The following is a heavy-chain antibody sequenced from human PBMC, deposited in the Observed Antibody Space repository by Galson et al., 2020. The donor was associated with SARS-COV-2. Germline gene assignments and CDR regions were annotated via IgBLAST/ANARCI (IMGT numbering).Heavy chain of an antibody. V-gene: IGHV3-30-3*01. Sequence: GESLKISCAASGFTFSSYAMHWVRQAPGKGLEWVAVISYDGSNKYYADSVKGRFTISRDNSKNTLYLQMNSLRAEDTAVYYCARDSGSYLNYWGQGTLVTVSS. D-gene: IGHD1-26*01. CDR1: GFTFSSYA. CDR2: ISYDGSNK. CDR3: ARDSGSYLNY. J-gene: IGHJ4*02.